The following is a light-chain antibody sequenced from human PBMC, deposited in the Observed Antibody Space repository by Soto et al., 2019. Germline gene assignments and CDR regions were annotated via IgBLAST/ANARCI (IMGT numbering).Light chain of an antibody. CDR3: SSYTSSSTLV. CDR1: CSDVGGYNY. CDR2: DVS. V-gene: IGLV2-14*01. Sequence: QSALTQPASVSGSRGQSITISCTGTCSDVGGYNYVSWYQQHPGKAPKLIIYDVSSRPSGVSNRFSGSKSGNTASLTISGLQAEDEADYYCSSYTSSSTLVFGGGTKLTVL. J-gene: IGLJ3*02.